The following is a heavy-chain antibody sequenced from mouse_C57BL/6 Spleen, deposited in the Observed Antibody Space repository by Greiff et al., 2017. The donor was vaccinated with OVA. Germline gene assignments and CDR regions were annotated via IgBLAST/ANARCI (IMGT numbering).Heavy chain of an antibody. CDR2: IYPRSGNT. J-gene: IGHJ2*01. CDR1: GYTFTSYG. Sequence: VQLQQSGAELARPGASVKLSCKASGYTFTSYGISWVKQRTGQGLEWIGEIYPRSGNTYYNEKFKGKATLTADKSSSTAYMELRSLTSEDSAVYFCARTEIITTVAHFDYWGQGTTLTVSS. CDR3: ARTEIITTVAHFDY. D-gene: IGHD1-1*01. V-gene: IGHV1-81*01.